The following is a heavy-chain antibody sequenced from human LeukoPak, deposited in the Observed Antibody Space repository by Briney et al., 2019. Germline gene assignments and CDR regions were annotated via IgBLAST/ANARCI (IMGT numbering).Heavy chain of an antibody. D-gene: IGHD4-17*01. CDR1: GFTFSSHS. V-gene: IGHV3-48*02. Sequence: GGSLRLSCAASGFTFSSHSMTWVRQAPGKGLEWVSYISSGSSTIYYADSVKGRFTISRDNAKNSLYLQMNSLRDEDTAVYYCARGHYYGDYVYFDYWGQGTLVTVSS. CDR3: ARGHYYGDYVYFDY. J-gene: IGHJ4*02. CDR2: ISSGSSTI.